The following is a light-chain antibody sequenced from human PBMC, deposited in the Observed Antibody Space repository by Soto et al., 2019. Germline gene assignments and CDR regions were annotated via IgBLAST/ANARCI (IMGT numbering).Light chain of an antibody. Sequence: EIVLTQSPGTLSLSPGERATLSCRASQSVSTNYLAWYQQKPSQAPRLLIYGAANRTTGIPDTFSGSESGTGFTITIRRLEPQDVAVYFCQQYGSSPPFTFGQGTEVEIK. CDR2: GAA. J-gene: IGKJ2*01. CDR3: QQYGSSPPFT. V-gene: IGKV3-20*01. CDR1: QSVSTNY.